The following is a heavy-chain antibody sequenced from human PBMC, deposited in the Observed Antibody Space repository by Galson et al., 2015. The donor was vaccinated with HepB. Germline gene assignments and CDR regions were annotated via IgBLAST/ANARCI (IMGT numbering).Heavy chain of an antibody. CDR2: IKSKTDGGTT. J-gene: IGHJ4*02. CDR1: GFTFSNAW. CDR3: TTDSRSLWSAVNDY. V-gene: IGHV3-15*01. D-gene: IGHD3-10*01. Sequence: SLRLSCAASGFTFSNAWMSWVRQAPGKGLEWVGRIKSKTDGGTTDYAAPVKGRFTISRDDSKNTPYLQMNSLKTEDTAVYYCTTDSRSLWSAVNDYWGQGTLVTVSS.